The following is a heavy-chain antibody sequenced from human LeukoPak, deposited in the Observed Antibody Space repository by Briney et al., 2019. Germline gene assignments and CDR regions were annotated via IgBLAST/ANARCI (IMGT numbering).Heavy chain of an antibody. D-gene: IGHD4-17*01. J-gene: IGHJ4*02. CDR2: ISSRGNTI. CDR1: GFTFSSYE. V-gene: IGHV3-48*03. CDR3: ARQRFYGDYAGDY. Sequence: GGSLRLSCAASGFTFSSYEMNWVRQAPGKGLEWVSYISSRGNTIYYADSVKGRFTISRDNAKNSLYLQMNSLRAEDTAVYYCARQRFYGDYAGDYWGQGTLVTVSS.